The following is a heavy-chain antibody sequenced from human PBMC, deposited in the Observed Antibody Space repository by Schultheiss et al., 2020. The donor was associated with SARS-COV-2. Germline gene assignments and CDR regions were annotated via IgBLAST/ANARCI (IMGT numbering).Heavy chain of an antibody. J-gene: IGHJ4*02. CDR1: GFTFDDYA. CDR3: ARITRVATILLSDY. CDR2: ISWNSDSI. V-gene: IGHV3-9*01. Sequence: SLKISCAASGFTFDDYAMHWVRQAPGKGLEWVSCISWNSDSIGYADSVKGRFTISRDNAKNSLYLQMNSLRAEDTAVYYCARITRVATILLSDYWGQGTLVTVSS. D-gene: IGHD5-12*01.